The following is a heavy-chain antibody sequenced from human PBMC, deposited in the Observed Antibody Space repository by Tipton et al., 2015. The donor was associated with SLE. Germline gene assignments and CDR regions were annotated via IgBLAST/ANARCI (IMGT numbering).Heavy chain of an antibody. D-gene: IGHD2-8*01. CDR2: IRSKAYGGTT. V-gene: IGHV3-49*04. CDR3: TRTDVLSGNFDL. J-gene: IGHJ2*01. CDR1: GFTFGDYA. Sequence: SLRLSCAASGFTFGDYAMSWVRRAPGKGLEWVGFIRSKAYGGTTEYAASVKGRFTISRDDSKSIAYLQINSLKTEDTAVYYCTRTDVLSGNFDLWGRGTLVTVSS.